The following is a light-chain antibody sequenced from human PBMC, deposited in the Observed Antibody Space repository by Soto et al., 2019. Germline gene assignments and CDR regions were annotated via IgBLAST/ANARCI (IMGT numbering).Light chain of an antibody. V-gene: IGKV1-5*01. CDR3: QHYKSYPWT. Sequence: DIQMTQSPSTLSASVGDRVTITCRASQSISMFLAWYQQKPGKAPQLLIYDASNSESGVPSRFSGSGSGTEFSLTISNLQPDDFATYYCQHYKSYPWTFGQGTKVEIK. CDR2: DAS. CDR1: QSISMF. J-gene: IGKJ1*01.